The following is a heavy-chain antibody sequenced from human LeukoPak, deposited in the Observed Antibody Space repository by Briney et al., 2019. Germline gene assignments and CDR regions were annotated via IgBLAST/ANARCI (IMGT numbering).Heavy chain of an antibody. CDR3: AKAVLLWYEYYFDY. CDR1: GFTFSSYA. V-gene: IGHV3-23*01. J-gene: IGHJ4*02. Sequence: PGGSLRLSCAASGFTFSSYAMSWVRQAPGKGLEWVSAISGSGGSTYYADSVKGRFTISRDNAKNTLYLQMNSLRAEDTAVYYCAKAVLLWYEYYFDYWGQGTLVTVSS. CDR2: ISGSGGST. D-gene: IGHD3-10*01.